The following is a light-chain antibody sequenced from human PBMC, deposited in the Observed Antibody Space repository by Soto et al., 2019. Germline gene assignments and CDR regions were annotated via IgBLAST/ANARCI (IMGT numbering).Light chain of an antibody. CDR1: SFDVGGYNY. V-gene: IGLV2-8*01. CDR3: SAYAGSPYLYV. Sequence: SVLAQPPSASGSPGQSVTISCTGTSFDVGGYNYVSWYQQHPGKAPQVLMYEVSKRPSGVPDRFSGSKSGNTASLTVSGLQAEDEADYYCSAYAGSPYLYVFGSGTKVT. CDR2: EVS. J-gene: IGLJ1*01.